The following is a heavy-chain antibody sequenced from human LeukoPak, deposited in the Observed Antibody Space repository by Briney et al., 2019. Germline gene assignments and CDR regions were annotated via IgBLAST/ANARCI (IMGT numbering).Heavy chain of an antibody. CDR3: ARAWKGLWSGYYFSASWFDP. Sequence: ASVKVSCKASGYTFTSYGISWVRQAPGQGLEWMGWISAYNGNTNYAQKLQGRVTMTTDTSTSTAYMELRSLRSDDTAVYYCARAWKGLWSGYYFSASWFDPWGQGTLVTVSS. J-gene: IGHJ5*02. CDR1: GYTFTSYG. D-gene: IGHD3-3*01. V-gene: IGHV1-18*01. CDR2: ISAYNGNT.